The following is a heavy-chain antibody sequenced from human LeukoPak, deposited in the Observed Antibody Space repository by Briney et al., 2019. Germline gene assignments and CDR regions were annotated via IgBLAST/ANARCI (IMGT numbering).Heavy chain of an antibody. D-gene: IGHD2-15*01. CDR1: GFTFSSYS. J-gene: IGHJ4*02. CDR2: ISSSSSYI. V-gene: IGHV3-21*01. Sequence: GGSLRLSCAASGFTFSSYSMNWVRRAPGKGLEWVSSISSSSSYIYYADSVKGRFTISRDNAKNSLYLQMNSLRAEDTAVYYCARDLSYSGAFDYWGQGTLVTVSS. CDR3: ARDLSYSGAFDY.